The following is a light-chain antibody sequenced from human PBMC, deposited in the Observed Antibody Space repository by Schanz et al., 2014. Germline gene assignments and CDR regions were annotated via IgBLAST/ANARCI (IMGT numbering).Light chain of an antibody. V-gene: IGKV3-15*01. J-gene: IGKJ2*01. Sequence: EIVMTQSPATLSVSPGERVTLSCRASQSVTSNLAWYQQKPGQAPRLLIYAASTRATGIPARFSGSGSGPEFTLTISSLQSEDFAVYYCQQYGNSPPYTFGQGTKLEIK. CDR1: QSVTSN. CDR3: QQYGNSPPYT. CDR2: AAS.